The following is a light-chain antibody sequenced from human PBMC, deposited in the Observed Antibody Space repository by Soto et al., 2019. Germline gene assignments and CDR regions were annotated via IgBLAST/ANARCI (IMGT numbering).Light chain of an antibody. V-gene: IGKV1-13*02. CDR2: DAS. Sequence: AIQLTQSPSSLSASVGDRVTITCRASQGISSALAWYQQKPGKAPKLLIYDASSLESGVPSRFSGSGSRTDFTLTISRLQPEDFATYYYQQFNSYPTFGGGTKVEIK. CDR3: QQFNSYPT. J-gene: IGKJ4*01. CDR1: QGISSA.